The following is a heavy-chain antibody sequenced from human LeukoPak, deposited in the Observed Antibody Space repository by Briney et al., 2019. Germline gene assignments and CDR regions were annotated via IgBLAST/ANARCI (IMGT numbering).Heavy chain of an antibody. CDR3: ASYDILTGYLA. Sequence: SVKVSCKASGGTFSSYAISWVRQAPGQGLEWMGRIIPILGIANYAQKFQGRVTITADKSTSTAYMELSSLRSEDTAVYYCASYDILTGYLAWGQGTLVTVSS. CDR2: IIPILGIA. J-gene: IGHJ4*02. CDR1: GGTFSSYA. D-gene: IGHD3-9*01. V-gene: IGHV1-69*04.